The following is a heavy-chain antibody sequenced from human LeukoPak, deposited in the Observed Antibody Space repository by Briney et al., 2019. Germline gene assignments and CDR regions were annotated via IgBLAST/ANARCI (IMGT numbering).Heavy chain of an antibody. CDR1: GFTFSNYA. CDR2: ISGSGGST. J-gene: IGHJ4*02. D-gene: IGHD6-19*01. V-gene: IGHV3-23*01. Sequence: GGSLRLSCAASGFTFSNYAMSWVRQAPGKGLEWVSAISGSGGSTYYADSVKGRFTISRDNSKNTLYLQMNSLRAEDTAVYYCAKARYSSGWYYFDYWGQGTLVTVSS. CDR3: AKARYSSGWYYFDY.